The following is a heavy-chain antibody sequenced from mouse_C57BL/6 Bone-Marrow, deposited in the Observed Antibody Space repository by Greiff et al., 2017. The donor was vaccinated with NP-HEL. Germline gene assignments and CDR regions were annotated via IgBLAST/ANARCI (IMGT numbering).Heavy chain of an antibody. CDR2: IWSGGST. Sequence: QVQLQQSGPGLVQPSQSLSITCTVSGFSLTSYGVHWVRQSPGKGLEWLGVIWSGGSTDYNAAFISRLSISKDNSKSQVFFKMNSLQADDTAIYYCARKRLYYDYDEYYFDYWGQGTTLTVSS. J-gene: IGHJ2*01. V-gene: IGHV2-2*01. CDR3: ARKRLYYDYDEYYFDY. CDR1: GFSLTSYG. D-gene: IGHD2-4*01.